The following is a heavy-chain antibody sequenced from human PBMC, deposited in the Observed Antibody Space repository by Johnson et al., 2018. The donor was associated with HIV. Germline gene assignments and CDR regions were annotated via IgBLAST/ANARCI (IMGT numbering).Heavy chain of an antibody. CDR3: ARAGSSSDDAFDI. CDR1: GFTFDDYG. J-gene: IGHJ3*02. V-gene: IGHV3-66*01. CDR2: IFSGGST. D-gene: IGHD6-6*01. Sequence: EQLVESGGGVVRPGGSLRLSCAASGFTFDDYGMSWVRQAPGKGLEWVSVIFSGGSTYYADSVKGRFTISRDNSKNTLYLQMNSLRAEDTAVYYCARAGSSSDDAFDIWGQGTMVTVSS.